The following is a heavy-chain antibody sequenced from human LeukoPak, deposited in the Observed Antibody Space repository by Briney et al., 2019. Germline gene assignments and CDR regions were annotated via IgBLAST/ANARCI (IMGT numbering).Heavy chain of an antibody. CDR3: ARDPIPTITMIVVVSNAFDI. V-gene: IGHV4-39*07. CDR2: IYYSGST. CDR1: GGSISSSSYY. J-gene: IGHJ3*02. Sequence: SETLSLTCTVSGGSISSSSYYWGWIRQPPGKGLEWIGSIYYSGSTYYNPSLKSRVTISVDTSKNQFSLKLSSVTAADTAVYYCARDPIPTITMIVVVSNAFDIWGQGTMVTVSS. D-gene: IGHD3-22*01.